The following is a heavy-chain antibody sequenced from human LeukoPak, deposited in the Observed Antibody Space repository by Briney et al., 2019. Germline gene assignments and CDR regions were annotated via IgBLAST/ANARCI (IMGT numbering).Heavy chain of an antibody. J-gene: IGHJ4*02. CDR3: TRLDYHDSSTLDY. CDR2: IYPDDSDA. Sequence: GESPKISCKGSGYSFTSYWIGWVRQMPGKGLEWMGIIYPDDSDARYSPSFQGQVTISADKSISTAYLQWNRLKASDTAMYYCTRLDYHDSSTLDYWGQGTLVTVSS. CDR1: GYSFTSYW. D-gene: IGHD3-22*01. V-gene: IGHV5-51*01.